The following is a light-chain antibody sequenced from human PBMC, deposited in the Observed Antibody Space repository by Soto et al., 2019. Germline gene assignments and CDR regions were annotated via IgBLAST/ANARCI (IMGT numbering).Light chain of an antibody. CDR3: GTCDSSLSAVV. CDR2: END. Sequence: QSVLTQPHSVSAAPGQKVTISCSGTSSNIGNNYVSWYQQLPGTAPKVLIYENDKRPSGIPDRFSGSKSGTSATLGITGLQTGDEADYYCGTCDSSLSAVVFGGGTQLTVL. V-gene: IGLV1-51*02. CDR1: SSNIGNNY. J-gene: IGLJ2*01.